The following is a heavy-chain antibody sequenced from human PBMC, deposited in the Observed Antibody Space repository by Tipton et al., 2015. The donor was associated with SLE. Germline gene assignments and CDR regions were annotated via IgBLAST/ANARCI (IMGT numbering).Heavy chain of an antibody. CDR2: ISSNGNYV. CDR3: ARGVGGWLYYSDY. CDR1: GFTFSHYA. Sequence: SLRLSCAASGFTFSHYAMNWVRQAPGKGLEWVSSISSNGNYVYYSDSVEGRITISRDNDKNSLYLQMSSLRVEDTALYFCARGVGGWLYYSDYWGQGTLVTVSS. J-gene: IGHJ4*02. V-gene: IGHV3-21*04. D-gene: IGHD6-19*01.